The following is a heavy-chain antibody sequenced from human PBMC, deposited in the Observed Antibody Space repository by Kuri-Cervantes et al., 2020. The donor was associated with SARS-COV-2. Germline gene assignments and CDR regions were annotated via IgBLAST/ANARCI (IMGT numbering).Heavy chain of an antibody. J-gene: IGHJ4*02. V-gene: IGHV3-21*01. CDR2: ISSSSSYI. Sequence: GGSLRLSCAASGFTFSSYSMNWVRQAPGKGLEWVSSISSSSSYIYYADSVKGRFTISRDNAKNSLYLQMNSLRAEDTAVYYCARDLRLGKSLDYRGQGTLVTVSS. CDR3: ARDLRLGKSLDY. D-gene: IGHD7-27*01. CDR1: GFTFSSYS.